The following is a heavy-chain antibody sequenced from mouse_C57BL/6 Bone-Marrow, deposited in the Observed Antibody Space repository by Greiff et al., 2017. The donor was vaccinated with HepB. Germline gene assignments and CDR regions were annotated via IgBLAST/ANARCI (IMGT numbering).Heavy chain of an antibody. D-gene: IGHD1-1*01. J-gene: IGHJ4*01. CDR3: TTYYAYAMDY. CDR2: IDPENGDT. V-gene: IGHV14-4*01. CDR1: GFNIKDYY. Sequence: VQLQQSGAELVKPGASVKLSCTASGFNIKDYYMHWVKQRTEQGLEWIGWIDPENGDTEYASKFQGKATITADTSSNTAYLQLSSLTSEDTAVYYCTTYYAYAMDYWGQGTSVTVSS.